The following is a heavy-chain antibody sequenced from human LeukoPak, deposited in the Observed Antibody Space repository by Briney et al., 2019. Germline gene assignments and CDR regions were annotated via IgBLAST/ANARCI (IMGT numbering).Heavy chain of an antibody. CDR1: GFTFSSYA. D-gene: IGHD5-18*01. Sequence: GGSLRLSCAASGFTFSSYAIHWVRQAPGKGLEWVSAISGSGGSTYYADSVKGRFTISRDNSKNTLYLQMNSLRAGDTAVYYCAKAGDTAMDYFDYWGQGTLVTVSS. CDR3: AKAGDTAMDYFDY. CDR2: ISGSGGST. J-gene: IGHJ4*02. V-gene: IGHV3-23*01.